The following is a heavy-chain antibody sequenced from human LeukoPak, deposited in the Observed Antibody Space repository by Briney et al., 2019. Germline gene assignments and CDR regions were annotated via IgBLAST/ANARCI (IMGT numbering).Heavy chain of an antibody. Sequence: GGSLRLSCAASGFTFSSYAMSWVRQAPGKGLVWVSRISDDGSYTSNVDSVKGRFTISRDNVNNMLYLHMNSLRAEDTAVYYCASFGISWRSSYWGQGTLVTISS. CDR3: ASFGISWRSSY. D-gene: IGHD2-21*01. CDR2: ISDDGSYT. V-gene: IGHV3-74*01. CDR1: GFTFSSYA. J-gene: IGHJ4*02.